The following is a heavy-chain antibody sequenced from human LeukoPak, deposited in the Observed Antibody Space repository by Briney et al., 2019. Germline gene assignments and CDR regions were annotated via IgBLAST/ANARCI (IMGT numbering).Heavy chain of an antibody. CDR3: ARDHGGSYSY. Sequence: GGSLRLSCAASGFTFSYYSMNWVRQAPGKGLEWVSYISSISGTIDYADSVKGRFTISRDNAKNSLYLQMNSLRTEDTAVYYCARDHGGSYSYWGQGTLVTVSS. J-gene: IGHJ4*02. V-gene: IGHV3-48*01. CDR2: ISSISGTI. D-gene: IGHD1-26*01. CDR1: GFTFSYYS.